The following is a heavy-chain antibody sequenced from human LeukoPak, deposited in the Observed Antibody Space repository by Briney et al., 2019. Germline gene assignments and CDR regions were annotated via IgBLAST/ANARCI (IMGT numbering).Heavy chain of an antibody. D-gene: IGHD3-22*01. CDR3: ASGDSSGYGAFDI. V-gene: IGHV1-18*01. J-gene: IGHJ3*02. CDR1: GYTSTTYG. CDR2: ISAYNGNT. Sequence: ASVKVSCKASGYTSTTYGISWVRQAPGQGLEWMGWISAYNGNTDYAQKLQGRVTMTTDTSTSTAYMELRSLRSDDTAVYYCASGDSSGYGAFDIWGQGTMVTVSS.